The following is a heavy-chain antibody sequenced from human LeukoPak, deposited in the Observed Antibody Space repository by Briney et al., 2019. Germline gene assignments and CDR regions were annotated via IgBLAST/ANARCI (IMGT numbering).Heavy chain of an antibody. CDR2: IFPGDSDT. Sequence: GESLRISCKASGYSFTKYWIGWVRQMSGKGLEWMGIIFPGDSDTRYSPSSQGQVTISADTSISTAYLQWSSLKASDTAMYYCASPPTRECSSISCPLSYWGQGTLVTVSS. CDR3: ASPPTRECSSISCPLSY. J-gene: IGHJ4*02. V-gene: IGHV5-51*01. CDR1: GYSFTKYW. D-gene: IGHD2-2*01.